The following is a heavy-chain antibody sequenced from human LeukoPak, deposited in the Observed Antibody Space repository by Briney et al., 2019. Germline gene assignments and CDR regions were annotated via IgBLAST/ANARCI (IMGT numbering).Heavy chain of an antibody. V-gene: IGHV3-9*01. Sequence: GRSLRLSCAASGFTFDDYAMHWVRQAPGKGLEWVSGISWNSGSIGYADSVKGRFTISRDNAKNSLYLQMNSLRAEDTAVYYCAKEGYELSWGQGTLVTASS. CDR2: ISWNSGSI. D-gene: IGHD2-15*01. CDR1: GFTFDDYA. J-gene: IGHJ4*02. CDR3: AKEGYELS.